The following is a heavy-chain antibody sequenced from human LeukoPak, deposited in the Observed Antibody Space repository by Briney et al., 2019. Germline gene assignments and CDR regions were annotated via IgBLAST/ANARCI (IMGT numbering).Heavy chain of an antibody. CDR1: GGTFSSYA. Sequence: ASVKVSCKASGGTFSSYAISRVRQAPGQGLEWMGGIIPIFGTANYAQKFQGRVTITAGKSTSTAYMELSSLRSEDTAVYYCARDRGDIVVVPAAIWFDPWGQGTLVTVSS. J-gene: IGHJ5*02. CDR2: IIPIFGTA. V-gene: IGHV1-69*06. CDR3: ARDRGDIVVVPAAIWFDP. D-gene: IGHD2-2*01.